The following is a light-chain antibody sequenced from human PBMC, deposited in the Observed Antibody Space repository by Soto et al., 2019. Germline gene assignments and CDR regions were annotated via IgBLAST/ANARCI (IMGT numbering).Light chain of an antibody. V-gene: IGKV1-27*01. CDR3: QKYNSAPPLT. CDR2: AAS. J-gene: IGKJ4*01. CDR1: QAISSY. Sequence: DIQMTQSPSSLSASVGDRITITCRASQAISSYLAWYQQKPGQGPKLRIYAASTLQSGRPSRFSGSGSGTDFTLTISSLQPEDVAAYYCQKYNSAPPLTFGGGTKVEIK.